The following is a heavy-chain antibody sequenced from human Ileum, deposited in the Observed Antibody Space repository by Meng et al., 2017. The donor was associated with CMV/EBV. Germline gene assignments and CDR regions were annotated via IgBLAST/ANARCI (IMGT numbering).Heavy chain of an antibody. Sequence: ASVKVSCKTSGYTFSNYGVSWIRQAPGQGLEWMRWISPFNGDRKSSQKFQDRVTMTSDTATDTAYMELTSLRSDDTAVYYCARDLNDLWSAYYFFFGYWGQGTLVTVSS. J-gene: IGHJ4*02. V-gene: IGHV1-18*01. CDR2: ISPFNGDR. CDR3: ARDLNDLWSAYYFFFGY. CDR1: GYTFSNYG. D-gene: IGHD3-3*01.